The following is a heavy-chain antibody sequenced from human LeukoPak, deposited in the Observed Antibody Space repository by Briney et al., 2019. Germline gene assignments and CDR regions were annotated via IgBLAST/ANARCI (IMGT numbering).Heavy chain of an antibody. V-gene: IGHV3-11*01. CDR1: GFTFSDCN. CDR2: ISSSDRTI. Sequence: GGSLRLSCAASGFTFSDCNMSWIRQAPGKGLEWVSYISSSDRTIYYADSVKGRFTISRDNAKKSVYLQMNSLRAEDTAVYYCARDEVGGDGYNYDNWGQGTLVTVSS. CDR3: ARDEVGGDGYNYDN. J-gene: IGHJ4*02. D-gene: IGHD5-12*01.